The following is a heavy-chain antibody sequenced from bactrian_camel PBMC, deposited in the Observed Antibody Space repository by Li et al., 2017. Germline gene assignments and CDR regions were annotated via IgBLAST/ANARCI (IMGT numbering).Heavy chain of an antibody. Sequence: HVQLVESGGDLVHPGGSQRLSCAASGFTDIPSSGYSMSWIRQAPGKGLEWVSGISPAADRTYYADSVKGRFTISQDDRKRTLYLQMDKLKPEDTGMYYCAARLACYEDDYRRSETFGYWGQGTQVTVS. CDR2: ISPAADRT. D-gene: IGHD4*01. CDR3: AARLACYEDDYRRSETFGY. V-gene: IGHV3S1*01. CDR1: GFTDIPSSGYS. J-gene: IGHJ6*01.